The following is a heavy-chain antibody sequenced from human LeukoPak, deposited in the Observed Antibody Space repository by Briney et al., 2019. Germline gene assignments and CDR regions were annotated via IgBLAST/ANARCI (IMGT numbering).Heavy chain of an antibody. Sequence: GGSLRLSCAASGFTFSNAWMNWVRQAPGKGLEWVGRIKSKTDDGTADYAAPAKGRFTISRDDSKNTLYLQMNSLKTEDTAVYYCTTGKFGVVNDAFDIWGQGTMVTVSS. CDR3: TTGKFGVVNDAFDI. CDR1: GFTFSNAW. CDR2: IKSKTDDGTA. D-gene: IGHD3-3*01. V-gene: IGHV3-15*01. J-gene: IGHJ3*02.